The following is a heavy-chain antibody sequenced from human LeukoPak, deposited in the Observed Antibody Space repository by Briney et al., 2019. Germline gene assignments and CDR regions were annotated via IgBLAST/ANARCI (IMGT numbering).Heavy chain of an antibody. J-gene: IGHJ6*02. Sequence: SETLSLTCAVSGGSISSSNWWSWVRQPPGKGLEWIGEIYHSGSTNYNPSLKSRVTISVDKSKNQFSLKLSSVTAADTAVYYCAVATRYYYYGMDVWGQGTTVTVSS. CDR1: GGSISSSNW. D-gene: IGHD1-1*01. CDR3: AVATRYYYYGMDV. CDR2: IYHSGST. V-gene: IGHV4-4*02.